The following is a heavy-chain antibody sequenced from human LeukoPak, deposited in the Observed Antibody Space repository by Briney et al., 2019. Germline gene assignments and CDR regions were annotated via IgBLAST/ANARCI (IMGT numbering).Heavy chain of an antibody. J-gene: IGHJ4*02. CDR3: ARFLVATIKGFDY. Sequence: PGGSLRLSCAASGFTFSSYWMSWVRQAPGKGLEWVANIKQDGSEKYYVDSVKGRFTISRDNAKNSLYLQMNSLRAEDTAVYYCARFLVATIKGFDYWGQGTLVTVSS. CDR1: GFTFSSYW. V-gene: IGHV3-7*01. CDR2: IKQDGSEK. D-gene: IGHD5-12*01.